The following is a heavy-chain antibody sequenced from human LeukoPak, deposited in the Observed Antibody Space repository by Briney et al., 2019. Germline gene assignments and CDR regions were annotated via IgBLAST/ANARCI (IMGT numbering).Heavy chain of an antibody. CDR3: ARSKSWYSTDALDI. CDR2: INGDGSNT. J-gene: IGHJ3*02. D-gene: IGHD2-15*01. CDR1: GFTFSSHW. Sequence: PGGSLRLSCAASGFTFSSHWMHWVRHAPGKGLVWVSRINGDGSNTTYADSVKGRFTISRGNAKNTLYLQMNSLRAEDTAVYHCARSKSWYSTDALDIWGQGTMVTVSS. V-gene: IGHV3-74*03.